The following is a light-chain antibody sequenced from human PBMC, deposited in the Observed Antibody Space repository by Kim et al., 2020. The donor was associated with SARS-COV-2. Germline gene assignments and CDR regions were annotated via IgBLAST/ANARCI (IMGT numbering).Light chain of an antibody. J-gene: IGLJ3*02. CDR2: RNN. CDR1: SSNIGSNY. V-gene: IGLV1-47*01. Sequence: GQRVPISCSGSSSNIGSNYVYWYQQLPGTAPKLLIYRNNQRPSGVPDRFSGSKSGTSASLAISGLRSEDEADYYCAAWDDSLSGGVFGGGTQLTVL. CDR3: AAWDDSLSGGV.